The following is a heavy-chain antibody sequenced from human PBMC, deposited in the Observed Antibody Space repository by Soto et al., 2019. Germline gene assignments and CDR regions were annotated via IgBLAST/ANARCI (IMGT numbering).Heavy chain of an antibody. CDR2: ISGSGGST. Sequence: PGGSLRLSCAASGFTFSSYAMSWVRQAPGKGLEWVSAISGSGGSTYYADSVKGRFTISRDNSKNTLYLQMNSLRAEDTAVYYCAKDMGQQLDLTDYYYYYYGMDVWGQGTTVTVSS. CDR1: GFTFSSYA. CDR3: AKDMGQQLDLTDYYYYYYGMDV. D-gene: IGHD6-13*01. J-gene: IGHJ6*02. V-gene: IGHV3-23*01.